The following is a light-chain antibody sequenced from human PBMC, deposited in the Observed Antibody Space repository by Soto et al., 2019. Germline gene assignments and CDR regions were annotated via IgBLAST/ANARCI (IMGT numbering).Light chain of an antibody. J-gene: IGKJ3*01. Sequence: DIQMTQSPSTLSASVGDRVSITCRASQSISTWLAWYQQKPGKAPKLLIYRASSLESGVPSRFSGSGSGTEFTLTISSLQPDDFAPYYCQHYNTYSGTFGPGTKVDIK. CDR3: QHYNTYSGT. CDR1: QSISTW. V-gene: IGKV1-5*03. CDR2: RAS.